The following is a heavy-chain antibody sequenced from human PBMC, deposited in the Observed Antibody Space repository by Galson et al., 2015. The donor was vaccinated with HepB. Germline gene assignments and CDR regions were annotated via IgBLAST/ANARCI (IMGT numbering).Heavy chain of an antibody. V-gene: IGHV3-7*03. CDR3: ARDRVLAAAGTDY. CDR1: GFTFSSYW. D-gene: IGHD6-13*01. CDR2: IKQDGSEK. Sequence: SLRLSCAASGFTFSSYWMSWVRQAPGKGLEWVANIKQDGSEKYYVDSVKGRFTISRDNAKNSLYLQMNSLRAEDTAVYYCARDRVLAAAGTDYWGQGTLVTVSS. J-gene: IGHJ4*02.